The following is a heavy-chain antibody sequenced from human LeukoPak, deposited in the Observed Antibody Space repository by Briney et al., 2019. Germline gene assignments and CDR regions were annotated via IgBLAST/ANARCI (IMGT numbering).Heavy chain of an antibody. J-gene: IGHJ3*02. V-gene: IGHV3-48*04. CDR2: IGSSSSTI. D-gene: IGHD4-23*01. CDR1: GFTFSSYS. Sequence: PGGSLRLSCAASGFTFSSYSMNWVRQAPGKGLEWVSYIGSSSSTIYYADSVKGRFTISRDNAKNSLYLQMNSLRAEDTAVYYCAKDSYGGNGSDAFDIWGQGTMVTVSS. CDR3: AKDSYGGNGSDAFDI.